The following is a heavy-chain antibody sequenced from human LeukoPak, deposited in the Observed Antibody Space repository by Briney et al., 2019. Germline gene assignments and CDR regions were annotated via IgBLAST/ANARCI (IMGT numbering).Heavy chain of an antibody. CDR3: ARWYSSSWRKRYYFDY. J-gene: IGHJ4*02. CDR2: IYYSGST. V-gene: IGHV4-39*01. Sequence: SETLSLTCTVSGGSISSNSYYWGWIRQPPGKGLKWIGSIYYSGSTYYNPSLKSRVTISVDTSKNQFSLKLSSVTATDTAVYYCARWYSSSWRKRYYFDYWGQGTLVTISS. D-gene: IGHD6-13*01. CDR1: GGSISSNSYY.